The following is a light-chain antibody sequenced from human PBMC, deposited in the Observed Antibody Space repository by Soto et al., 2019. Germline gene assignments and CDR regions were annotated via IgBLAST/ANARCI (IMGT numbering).Light chain of an antibody. CDR3: HVWDSSTAV. V-gene: IGLV3-9*01. J-gene: IGLJ3*02. CDR2: RDS. CDR1: NIGTRN. Sequence: SYELTQPLSVSVPLGQTASITCGGNNIGTRNVHWYQQKPGQAPVLVVYRDSNRPSGIPERFSGSNSGNTATLTISRAQAGDEADYYCHVWDSSTAVFGGGTKLT.